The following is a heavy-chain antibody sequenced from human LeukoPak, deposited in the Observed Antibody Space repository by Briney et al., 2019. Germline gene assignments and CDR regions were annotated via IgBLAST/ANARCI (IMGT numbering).Heavy chain of an antibody. V-gene: IGHV1-18*03. J-gene: IGHJ4*02. CDR2: ISAYNGNT. CDR1: GYTFTSYG. D-gene: IGHD1-14*01. CDR3: ARPQSEGGSLVFDY. Sequence: ASVKVSCKASGYTFTSYGISWVRQAPGQGLEWMGWISAYNGNTNYAQKFQGGVTITADKSTSTAYMELSSLRSEDMAVYYCARPQSEGGSLVFDYWGQGTLVTVSS.